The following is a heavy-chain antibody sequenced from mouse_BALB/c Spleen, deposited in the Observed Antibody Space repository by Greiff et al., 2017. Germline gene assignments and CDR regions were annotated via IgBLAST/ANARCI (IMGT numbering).Heavy chain of an antibody. V-gene: IGHV7-3*02. D-gene: IGHD3-3*01. CDR1: GFTFTDYY. CDR3: ARDPGTKGAMDY. J-gene: IGHJ4*01. CDR2: IRNKANGYTT. Sequence: EVQLVESGGGLVQPGGSLRLSCATSGFTFTDYYMSWVRQPPGKALEWLGFIRNKANGYTTEYSASVKGRFTISRDNSQSILYLQMNTLRAEDSATYYCARDPGTKGAMDYWGQGTSVTVSS.